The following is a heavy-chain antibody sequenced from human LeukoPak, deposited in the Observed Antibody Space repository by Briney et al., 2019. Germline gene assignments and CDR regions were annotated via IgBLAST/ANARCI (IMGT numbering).Heavy chain of an antibody. Sequence: PSETLSLTCTVSGDSISSSMFYWGWIRQPPGRGLEWIGNILYSGSTYYNPSLKSRVTISVDTSKNQFSLKLYSVTAADTAAYFCARERVECLRDGVFDYWGQGALVTVSS. D-gene: IGHD3-3*01. CDR1: GDSISSSMFY. V-gene: IGHV4-39*07. CDR2: ILYSGST. J-gene: IGHJ4*02. CDR3: ARERVECLRDGVFDY.